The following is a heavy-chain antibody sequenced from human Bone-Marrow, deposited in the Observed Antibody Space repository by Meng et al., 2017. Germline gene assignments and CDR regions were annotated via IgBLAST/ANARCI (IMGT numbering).Heavy chain of an antibody. CDR3: ARRVSGSGLTTDWFDP. CDR1: GGALRRSNW. V-gene: IGHV4-4*03. J-gene: IGHJ5*02. Sequence: SVPGLVRPPGPLASNVPCSGGALRRSNWLSWVRQPPGKGLEWIGEIYHSGSTNYNPSLKSRVTISVDKSKNQFSLKLSSVTAADTAVYYCARRVSGSGLTTDWFDPWGQGTLVTVSS. D-gene: IGHD4-17*01. CDR2: IYHSGST.